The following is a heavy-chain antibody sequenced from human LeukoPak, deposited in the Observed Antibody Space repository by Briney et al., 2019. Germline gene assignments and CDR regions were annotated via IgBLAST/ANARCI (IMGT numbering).Heavy chain of an antibody. Sequence: ASVKVSCKASGYTFTGYYMHWVRQAPGQGLEWMGWINPNSGGTNYAQKFQGRVTMTRDTSISTAYMELSRLSSDDTAVYYCARVGVPDILTGYPNRWDAFDIWGQGTMVTVSS. D-gene: IGHD3-9*01. V-gene: IGHV1-2*02. CDR1: GYTFTGYY. J-gene: IGHJ3*02. CDR2: INPNSGGT. CDR3: ARVGVPDILTGYPNRWDAFDI.